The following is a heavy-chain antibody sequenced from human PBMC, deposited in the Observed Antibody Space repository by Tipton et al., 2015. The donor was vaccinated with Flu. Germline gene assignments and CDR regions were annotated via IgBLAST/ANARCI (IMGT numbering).Heavy chain of an antibody. CDR3: ARGGYDFGPHAWFDP. Sequence: TLSLTCAVSGDSISSDFYWAWIRQFPGKGLEWIGTVSRTGSTIYNPSLKSRVTISIDTSKNQFSLNMRSVTAADTAVYYCARGGYDFGPHAWFDPWGQGRLVTVSS. D-gene: IGHD2/OR15-2a*01. CDR1: GDSISSDFY. J-gene: IGHJ5*02. V-gene: IGHV4-38-2*01. CDR2: VSRTGST.